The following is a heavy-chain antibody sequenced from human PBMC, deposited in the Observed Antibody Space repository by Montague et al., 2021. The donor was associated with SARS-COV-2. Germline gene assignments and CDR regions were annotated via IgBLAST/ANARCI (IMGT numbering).Heavy chain of an antibody. CDR1: GFTFSNYD. Sequence: SLRLSCAASGFTFSNYDMNWVRQAPGKGPEWVSYISTSAYTTSYAGSVKGRSTISRDNGKNSLYLQMNSLRVEDTAVYYCAGDYRCNVGDGIDIWGQGTTVTVSS. CDR3: AGDYRCNVGDGIDI. V-gene: IGHV3-48*03. D-gene: IGHD3-16*02. J-gene: IGHJ3*02. CDR2: ISTSAYTT.